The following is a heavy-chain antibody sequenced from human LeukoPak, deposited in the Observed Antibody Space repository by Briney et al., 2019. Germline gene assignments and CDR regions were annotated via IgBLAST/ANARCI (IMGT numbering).Heavy chain of an antibody. J-gene: IGHJ5*02. Sequence: GASVKVSCKASGYTFTSYGISWVRQAPGQGLEWMGWISAYNGNTNYAQKLQGRVTMTTDTSTSIAYMELRSLRSDNTAVYYCAREDVPYYYDSSGYYNWFDPWGQGTLVTVSS. V-gene: IGHV1-18*01. D-gene: IGHD3-22*01. CDR3: AREDVPYYYDSSGYYNWFDP. CDR2: ISAYNGNT. CDR1: GYTFTSYG.